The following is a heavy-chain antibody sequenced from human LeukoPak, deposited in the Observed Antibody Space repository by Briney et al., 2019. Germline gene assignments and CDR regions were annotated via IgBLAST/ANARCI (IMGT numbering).Heavy chain of an antibody. CDR3: AELGITMIGGV. Sequence: GGSLRLSCAASGFTFSSHSMNWVRQAPGKGLEWVSSISSSSSYIYYADSVKGRFTISRHNAKNSLYLQMNTLRVEDTAVYYCAELGITMIGGVWGKGTTVTISS. CDR1: GFTFSSHS. V-gene: IGHV3-21*01. J-gene: IGHJ6*04. CDR2: ISSSSSYI. D-gene: IGHD3-10*02.